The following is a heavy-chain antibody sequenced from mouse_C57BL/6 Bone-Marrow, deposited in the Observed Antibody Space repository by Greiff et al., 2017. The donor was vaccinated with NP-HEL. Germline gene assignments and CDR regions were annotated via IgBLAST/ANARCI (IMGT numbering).Heavy chain of an antibody. J-gene: IGHJ4*01. D-gene: IGHD2-12*01. CDR2: ISSGSSTI. CDR3: ARRYRELYYYAMDY. V-gene: IGHV5-17*01. CDR1: GFTFSDYG. Sequence: EVQLVESGGGLVKPGGSLKLSCAASGFTFSDYGMHWVRQAPEKGLEWVAYISSGSSTIYYADTVKGRFTISRDNAKNTLFLQMTSLRSEDTAMYYCARRYRELYYYAMDYGGQGTAVTVSA.